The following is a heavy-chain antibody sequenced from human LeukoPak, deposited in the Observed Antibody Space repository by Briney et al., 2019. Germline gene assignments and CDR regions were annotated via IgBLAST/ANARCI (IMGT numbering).Heavy chain of an antibody. Sequence: PGGSLRLSCAASGFTFNRYWMSWVRQAPGKELQWVANIKQDGSAKYYVDSVKGRFTISRDNAKNSLYLQMNSLRAEDTAVYYCARDVVLRYFDWLSHTEKEYNWFDPWGQGTLVTVSS. V-gene: IGHV3-7*01. CDR1: GFTFNRYW. CDR2: IKQDGSAK. CDR3: ARDVVLRYFDWLSHTEKEYNWFDP. J-gene: IGHJ5*02. D-gene: IGHD3-9*01.